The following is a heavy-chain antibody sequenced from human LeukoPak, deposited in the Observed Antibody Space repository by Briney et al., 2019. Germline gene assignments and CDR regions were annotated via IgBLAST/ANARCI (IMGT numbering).Heavy chain of an antibody. CDR2: IYHTGRT. D-gene: IGHD2-15*01. CDR1: GVSFRSYY. Sequence: SETLSLTCTVSGVSFRSYYWSWIRQSPGRGLEWVGYIYHTGRTNCNPSLKSRVTISIDTSKNQFSLRLTSVTAADTAVYYCARDSFYPESGGRSSDVFDSLGLGTMVTVSS. J-gene: IGHJ3*02. CDR3: ARDSFYPESGGRSSDVFDS. V-gene: IGHV4-59*01.